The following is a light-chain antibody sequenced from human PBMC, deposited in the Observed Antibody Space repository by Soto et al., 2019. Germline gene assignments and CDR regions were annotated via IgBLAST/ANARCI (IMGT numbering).Light chain of an antibody. CDR3: QQYETFSGT. V-gene: IGKV1-5*01. Sequence: DIQMTQSPSTLSASVGDRVTISCRASQSVSGWLAWYQQKPGEAPKLLIYDASALPRGVPSRFSGSGSGTKFTLTIASLQPDDFATYYCQQYETFSGTFGPGTKVDIK. CDR1: QSVSGW. J-gene: IGKJ1*01. CDR2: DAS.